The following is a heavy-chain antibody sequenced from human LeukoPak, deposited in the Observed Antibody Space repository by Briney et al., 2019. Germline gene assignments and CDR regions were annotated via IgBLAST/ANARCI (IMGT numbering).Heavy chain of an antibody. J-gene: IGHJ4*02. Sequence: GGSLRLSCAASGFTFSSYSMNWVRQAPGKGLEWVSAISGSGGSTYYADSVKGRFTISRDNSKNTLYLQMNSLRAEDTAVYYCAKVLEEGQQLVITYYFDYWGQGTLVTVSS. CDR1: GFTFSSYS. CDR2: ISGSGGST. D-gene: IGHD6-13*01. CDR3: AKVLEEGQQLVITYYFDY. V-gene: IGHV3-23*01.